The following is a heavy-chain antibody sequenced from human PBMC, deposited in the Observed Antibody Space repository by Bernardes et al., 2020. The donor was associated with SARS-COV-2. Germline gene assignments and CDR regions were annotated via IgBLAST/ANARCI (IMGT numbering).Heavy chain of an antibody. CDR3: ARGIRYGMDV. Sequence: GGSLRLSCSASGFTFSSYSMHWVRQAPGKGLEYVSGISSDGDNKQYADSVKGRFTISRDNAKNTLYLQMNSLRAEDTAVYYCARGIRYGMDVWGQGTTVTVSS. V-gene: IGHV3-64*04. CDR1: GFTFSSYS. J-gene: IGHJ6*02. CDR2: ISSDGDNK.